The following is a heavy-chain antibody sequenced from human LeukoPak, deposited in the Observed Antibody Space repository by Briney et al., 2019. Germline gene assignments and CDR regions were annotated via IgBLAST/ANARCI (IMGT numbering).Heavy chain of an antibody. CDR1: GGTFSSYA. CDR2: ISPNSGVT. J-gene: IGHJ3*02. D-gene: IGHD5-18*01. Sequence: ASVKVSCKASGGTFSSYAISWVRQAPGQGLEWMGWISPNSGVTIYAQKFQGRVTMTRDTSISIVYMELTRLRSDDTAVYYCARMYTELDASDIWGQGTMVTVSS. V-gene: IGHV1-2*02. CDR3: ARMYTELDASDI.